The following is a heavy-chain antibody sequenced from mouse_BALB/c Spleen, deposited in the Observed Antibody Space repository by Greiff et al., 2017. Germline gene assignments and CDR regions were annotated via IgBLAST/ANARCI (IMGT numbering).Heavy chain of an antibody. D-gene: IGHD1-1*01. CDR2: ISSGGGST. CDR3: ARPYYGSSYGQ. V-gene: IGHV5-12-1*01. J-gene: IGHJ2*01. Sequence: EVKLVESGGGLVQPGGSRKLSCAASGFAFSSYDMSWVRQTPEKRLEWVAYISSGGGSTYYPDTVKGRFTISRDNAKNTLYLQMSSLKSEDTAMYYCARPYYGSSYGQWGQGTTRTVSS. CDR1: GFAFSSYD.